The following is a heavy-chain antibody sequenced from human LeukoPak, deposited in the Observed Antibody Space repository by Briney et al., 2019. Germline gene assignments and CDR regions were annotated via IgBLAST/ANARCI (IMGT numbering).Heavy chain of an antibody. D-gene: IGHD6-13*01. CDR2: INHSGST. Sequence: SETLSLTCTVSGGSISSSSYYWSWIRQPPGKGLEWIGEINHSGSTNYNPSLKSRVTISVDTSKNQFSLKLSSVTAADTAVYYCAREPESEQQLDYRGQGTLVTVSS. J-gene: IGHJ4*02. CDR3: AREPESEQQLDY. CDR1: GGSISSSSYY. V-gene: IGHV4-39*07.